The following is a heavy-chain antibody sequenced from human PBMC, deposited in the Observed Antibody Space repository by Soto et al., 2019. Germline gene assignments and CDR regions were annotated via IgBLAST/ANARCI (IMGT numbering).Heavy chain of an antibody. CDR3: ARGVVSTGYFDY. D-gene: IGHD5-12*01. V-gene: IGHV3-72*01. CDR2: SRDKVHRHTT. CDR1: GFTFSDHY. J-gene: IGHJ4*02. Sequence: ESGGGLVQPGGSLRLSCAASGFTFSDHYMDWVRQAPGKGLEWVGRSRDKVHRHTTEYAASVKGRFTISRGDSENSLYLQMNSLKTEDTAVYYCARGVVSTGYFDYWGQGTLVTVSS.